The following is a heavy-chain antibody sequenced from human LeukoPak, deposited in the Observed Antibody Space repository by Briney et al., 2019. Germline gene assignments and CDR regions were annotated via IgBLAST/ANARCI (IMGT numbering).Heavy chain of an antibody. CDR3: ARGTSAGGPISPFDF. D-gene: IGHD6-13*01. CDR2: IQGDGSNT. Sequence: PGGFLRLSCVASGFTFSKNWMHWVRQAPGKGLVWVSRIQGDGSNTNYADSVKGRFSISRDNAKNTVYLQMNSLRAEDTGIYYCARGTSAGGPISPFDFWGQGTVVTVSS. V-gene: IGHV3-74*01. CDR1: GFTFSKNW. J-gene: IGHJ4*02.